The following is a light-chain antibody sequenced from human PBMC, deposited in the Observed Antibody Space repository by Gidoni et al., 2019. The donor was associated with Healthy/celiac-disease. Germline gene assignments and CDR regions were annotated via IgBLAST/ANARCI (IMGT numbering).Light chain of an antibody. Sequence: DIQMTPSPSSLSASVGDRVTITCQASQDISNYLNWYQQKPGKAPKLLIYDASNLETGVPSRFSGSGSGTDFTFTISSLQPEDIATYYCQQYDKRPYTFGQGTKLEIK. V-gene: IGKV1-33*01. CDR1: QDISNY. CDR2: DAS. CDR3: QQYDKRPYT. J-gene: IGKJ2*01.